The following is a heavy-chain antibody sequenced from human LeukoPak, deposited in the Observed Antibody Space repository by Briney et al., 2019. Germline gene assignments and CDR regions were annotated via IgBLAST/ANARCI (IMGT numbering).Heavy chain of an antibody. D-gene: IGHD6-19*01. CDR3: ARDQRAIALAGVFDS. V-gene: IGHV6-1*01. Sequence: SQTLSLTCAISLDSVSSTSVACNCIRQSPSSGLEWLGRTYYRSKWYNDYAVSLKSRMIINPDTSRNQFSLQLNSVTPDDTAVYYCARDQRAIALAGVFDSWGQGILVTVSS. J-gene: IGHJ4*02. CDR1: LDSVSSTSVA. CDR2: TYYRSKWYN.